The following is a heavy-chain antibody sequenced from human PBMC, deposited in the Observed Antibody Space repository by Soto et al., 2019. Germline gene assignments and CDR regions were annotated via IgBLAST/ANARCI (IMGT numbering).Heavy chain of an antibody. V-gene: IGHV3-23*01. J-gene: IGHJ4*02. D-gene: IGHD1-26*01. CDR2: ISGGGTST. CDR1: GFTFSSYA. Sequence: GGSLRLTCAASGFTFSSYAMSWVRQAPGRGLEWVSAISGGGTSTYYADSVRGRFTIFRDNSKNTLYLQMNSLRAEDTALYYCAKDHPAVGITRLTDYWGQGTLVTVSS. CDR3: AKDHPAVGITRLTDY.